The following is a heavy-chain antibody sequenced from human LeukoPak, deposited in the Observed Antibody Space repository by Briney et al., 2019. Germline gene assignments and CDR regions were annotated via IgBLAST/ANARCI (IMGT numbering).Heavy chain of an antibody. V-gene: IGHV4-59*08. CDR1: GESLIGFY. D-gene: IGHD1-26*01. Sequence: SETLSLTCGVSGESLIGFYGNWIRQTPGRGLEWIGFVHYTGITNYNPSLKSRVTMTIDTARNQFSLRLSSVTAADTAIYYCARHQWVPAFDVWGQGTMVTVSS. CDR3: ARHQWVPAFDV. CDR2: VHYTGIT. J-gene: IGHJ3*01.